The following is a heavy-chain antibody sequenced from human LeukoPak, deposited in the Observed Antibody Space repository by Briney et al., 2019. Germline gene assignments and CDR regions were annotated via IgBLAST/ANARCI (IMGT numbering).Heavy chain of an antibody. CDR1: GFTFSSYA. V-gene: IGHV3-48*03. CDR3: AREYDSSGYYVN. CDR2: ITNNGTTI. Sequence: PGGSLRLSCAASGFTFSSYAMNWVRQAPGKGLEWVSYITNNGTTIYYADSVKGRFTISRDNARNSLYLQMNSLRAEDTAIYYCAREYDSSGYYVNWGQGTLVTVSS. J-gene: IGHJ4*02. D-gene: IGHD3-22*01.